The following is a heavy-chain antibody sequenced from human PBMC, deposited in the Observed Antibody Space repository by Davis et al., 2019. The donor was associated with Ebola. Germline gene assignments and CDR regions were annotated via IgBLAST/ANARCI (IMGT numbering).Heavy chain of an antibody. CDR3: ARDPRQQLVWGGPYNWFDP. CDR2: INPSGGST. CDR1: GYTFTSYD. V-gene: IGHV1-46*01. Sequence: ASVKVSCKASGYTFTSYDINWVRQAPGQGLEWMGIINPSGGSTSYAQKFQGRVTMTRDTSTSTVYMELSSLRSEDTAVYYCARDPRQQLVWGGPYNWFDPWGQGTLVTVSS. J-gene: IGHJ5*02. D-gene: IGHD6-6*01.